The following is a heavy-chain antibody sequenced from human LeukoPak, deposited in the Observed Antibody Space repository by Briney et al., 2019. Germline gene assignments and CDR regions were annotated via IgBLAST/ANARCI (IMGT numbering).Heavy chain of an antibody. D-gene: IGHD3-3*01. CDR2: ISGSGDYT. V-gene: IGHV3-23*01. CDR3: AKDASGTYPSDFDY. Sequence: GGSLRLSCAASGFTFSSHGMSWVRQAPGKGLEWVSTISGSGDYTYYADSVKGRFTISRDNSKNMLYLQMNSLRAEDTAVYYCAKDASGTYPSDFDYWGQGTLVTVSS. J-gene: IGHJ4*02. CDR1: GFTFSSHG.